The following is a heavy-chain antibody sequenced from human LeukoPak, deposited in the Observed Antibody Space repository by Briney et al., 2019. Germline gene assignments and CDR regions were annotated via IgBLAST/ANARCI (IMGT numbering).Heavy chain of an antibody. Sequence: GGSLRLSCAASGFTFSSYAMSWVRQAPGKGLEWVSAISGSGGSTYYADSVKGRFTISRDNSKNTLYLQMNSLRAEDTAVYYCAKGGPAKGGYYDFWSGYYGHYYYVDVWGKGTTVTVSS. CDR2: ISGSGGST. J-gene: IGHJ6*03. CDR1: GFTFSSYA. CDR3: AKGGPAKGGYYDFWSGYYGHYYYVDV. V-gene: IGHV3-23*01. D-gene: IGHD3-3*01.